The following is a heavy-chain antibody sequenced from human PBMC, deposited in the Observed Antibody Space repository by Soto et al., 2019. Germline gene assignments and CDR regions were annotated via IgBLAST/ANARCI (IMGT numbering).Heavy chain of an antibody. CDR3: ARDAVYYDSSGYYPDY. D-gene: IGHD3-22*01. V-gene: IGHV3-33*01. J-gene: IGHJ4*02. Sequence: QVQLVESGGGVVQPGRSLRLSCAASGFTFSSYGMHWVRQAPGKGLEWVAVIWYDGSNKYYADSVKVRFTISRDNSKNTLYLQMNSLRAEDTAVYYCARDAVYYDSSGYYPDYWGQGTLVTVSS. CDR2: IWYDGSNK. CDR1: GFTFSSYG.